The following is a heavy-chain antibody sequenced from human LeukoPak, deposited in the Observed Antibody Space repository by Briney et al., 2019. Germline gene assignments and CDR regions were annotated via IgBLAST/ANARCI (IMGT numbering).Heavy chain of an antibody. CDR1: GDSLNTYS. CDR2: VAYSGSS. CDR3: ARVVRGVVTSSWFDP. V-gene: IGHV4-59*01. J-gene: IGHJ5*02. Sequence: PSETLSLTCTVSGDSLNTYSWTWIRQTPGKGLEWIGFVAYSGSSTYNPSLKSRVSISIATSKNQFSLALTSVTPADTAVYYCARVVRGVVTSSWFDPWGQGTLVTVSS. D-gene: IGHD2-21*02.